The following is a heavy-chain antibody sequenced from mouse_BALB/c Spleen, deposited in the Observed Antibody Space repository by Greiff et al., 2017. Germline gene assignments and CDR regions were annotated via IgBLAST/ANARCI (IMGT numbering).Heavy chain of an antibody. CDR1: GFTFSSYA. Sequence: EVQLVESGGGLVKPGGSLKLSCAASGFTFSSYAMSWVRQSPEKRLEWVAEISSGGSYTYYPDTVTGRFTIARDNAKNTLYLEMSSLRSEDTAMYYCARDLSTKGPRAMDYGGQGTSVTVAS. CDR3: ARDLSTKGPRAMDY. D-gene: IGHD1-2*01. V-gene: IGHV5-9-4*01. CDR2: ISSGGSYT. J-gene: IGHJ4*01.